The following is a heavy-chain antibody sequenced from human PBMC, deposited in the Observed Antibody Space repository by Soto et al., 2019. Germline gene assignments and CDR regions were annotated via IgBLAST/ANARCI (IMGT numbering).Heavy chain of an antibody. V-gene: IGHV4-59*01. CDR2: IYYSGST. Sequence: SETLSLTCTVSGGSISSYYWSWIRQPPGKGLEWIGYIYYSGSTNYNPSLKSRVTISVDTSKNRFSLKLSSVTAADTAVYYCARAQQWLVGDWFDPWGKGTLVTVSS. CDR1: GGSISSYY. CDR3: ARAQQWLVGDWFDP. J-gene: IGHJ5*02. D-gene: IGHD6-19*01.